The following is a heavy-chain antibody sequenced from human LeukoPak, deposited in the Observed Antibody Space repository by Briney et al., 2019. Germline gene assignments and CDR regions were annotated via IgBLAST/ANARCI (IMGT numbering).Heavy chain of an antibody. J-gene: IGHJ4*02. D-gene: IGHD6-19*01. CDR2: IGGTSGIT. CDR3: AKDRGGASGWSSDS. CDR1: GYSFINYV. Sequence: GGSLRLSCGASGYSFINYVMSWVPPAPGQGREWVSAIGGTSGITYYADSGKGRFTISRDNLKNMLYLQMNSLRAEDTAVYYCAKDRGGASGWSSDSWGQGTLVTVSS. V-gene: IGHV3-23*01.